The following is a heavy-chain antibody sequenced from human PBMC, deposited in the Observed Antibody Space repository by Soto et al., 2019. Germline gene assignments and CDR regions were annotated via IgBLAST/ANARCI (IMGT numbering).Heavy chain of an antibody. V-gene: IGHV1-8*01. Sequence: QVQLVQSGAEVKKPGASVKVSCKDSGYTFTSSDINWVRQATGQGLEWMGWMNPNSGNTGSAQKFQGRVPMTRNTSISTAYMELSSLTSEETAVYYCARRGYSSSGYYYYYYSMDVWGQGTRVTGSS. D-gene: IGHD6-13*01. CDR1: GYTFTSSD. CDR3: ARRGYSSSGYYYYYYSMDV. J-gene: IGHJ6*02. CDR2: MNPNSGNT.